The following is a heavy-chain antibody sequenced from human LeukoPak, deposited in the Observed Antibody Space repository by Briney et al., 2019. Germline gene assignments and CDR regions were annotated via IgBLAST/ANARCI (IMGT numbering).Heavy chain of an antibody. CDR2: ISAYNGNT. CDR3: ARLHSSSWYHDAFDI. V-gene: IGHV1-18*01. D-gene: IGHD6-13*01. Sequence: ASVKVSCKASGYTFTSYDISWVRQAPGQGLEWMGWISAYNGNTNYAQKLQGRVTMTTDTSTSTAYMELRSLRSEDTAVYYCARLHSSSWYHDAFDIWGQGTMVTVSS. J-gene: IGHJ3*02. CDR1: GYTFTSYD.